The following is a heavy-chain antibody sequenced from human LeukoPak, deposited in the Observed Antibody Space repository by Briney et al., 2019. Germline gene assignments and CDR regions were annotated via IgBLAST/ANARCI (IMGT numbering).Heavy chain of an antibody. D-gene: IGHD3-3*01. CDR1: RYTFTSYG. V-gene: IGHV1-18*01. CDR3: ARTRFSKFGYDFWSGYRHFDY. CDR2: ISAYNGNT. Sequence: PGASVRVSCKASRYTFTSYGISWVRQAPGQGLEWMGWISAYNGNTNYAQKLQGRVTMTPDTYTSTAYMELRSLRSDDTAVYYCARTRFSKFGYDFWSGYRHFDYWGQGTLVTVYS. J-gene: IGHJ4*02.